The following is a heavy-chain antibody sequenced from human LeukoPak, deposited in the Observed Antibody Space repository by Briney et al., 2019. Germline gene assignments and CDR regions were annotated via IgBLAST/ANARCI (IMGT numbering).Heavy chain of an antibody. V-gene: IGHV3-66*01. D-gene: IGHD4-17*01. CDR3: ASSGDFYYYYYMDV. J-gene: IGHJ6*03. Sequence: GGSLRLSCAASGFTVSSNYMSWVRQPPGKGLEWGSVIYSGGSTYYADSVKGRFTISRDNSKNTLYLQMNSLRAEDTAVYYCASSGDFYYYYYMDVWGKGTTVTISS. CDR1: GFTVSSNY. CDR2: IYSGGST.